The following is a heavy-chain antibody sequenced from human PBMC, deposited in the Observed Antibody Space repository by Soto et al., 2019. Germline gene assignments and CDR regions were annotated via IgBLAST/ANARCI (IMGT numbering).Heavy chain of an antibody. CDR1: GFTFNTYG. D-gene: IGHD6-19*01. J-gene: IGHJ4*02. Sequence: QVHLVESGGGVVQPGRSLRLSCAASGFTFNTYGMHWVRQAPGKGLEWVTVISYDGSSQNYADSVKGRFTISRDNSKNTLYLQMNSLRAKDTAVYYCAKDRGSGWYNFPAPIDSWGQGTLVTVSS. CDR2: ISYDGSSQ. V-gene: IGHV3-30*18. CDR3: AKDRGSGWYNFPAPIDS.